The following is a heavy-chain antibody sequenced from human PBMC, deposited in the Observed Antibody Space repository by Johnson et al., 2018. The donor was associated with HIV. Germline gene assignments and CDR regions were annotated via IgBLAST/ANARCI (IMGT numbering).Heavy chain of an antibody. CDR3: ARDQAYRSSWAFSFDI. V-gene: IGHV3-11*04. CDR2: ISSSGTTI. CDR1: GFIFSDYY. J-gene: IGHJ3*02. D-gene: IGHD6-13*01. Sequence: QMQLVESGGGLVKPGGSLRLSCAASGFIFSDYYMSWIRQAPGKGLEWVSYISSSGTTIHYTDSVKGRFTISRDNSKNTVFMQMNSLRSDDTAVYFCARDQAYRSSWAFSFDIWGQGTMVIVSS.